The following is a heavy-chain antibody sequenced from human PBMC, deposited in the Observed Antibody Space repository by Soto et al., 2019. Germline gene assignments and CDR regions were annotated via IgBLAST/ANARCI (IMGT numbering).Heavy chain of an antibody. CDR3: ARVTPGNNLYYFSGLDF. Sequence: PGGSLRLSCVASGFSFDTYGIHWVRQAPGKGLQWVALISYEGNNTYYADSVRGRFTISRDNSKNTLYLQMNTLRPEDTGVYYCARVTPGNNLYYFSGLDFWGQGTSVTVSS. CDR2: ISYEGNNT. D-gene: IGHD1-1*01. J-gene: IGHJ6*02. V-gene: IGHV3-30-3*01. CDR1: GFSFDTYG.